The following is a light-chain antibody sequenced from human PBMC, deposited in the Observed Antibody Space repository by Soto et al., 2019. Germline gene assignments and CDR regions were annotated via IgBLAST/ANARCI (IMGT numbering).Light chain of an antibody. Sequence: DVVMTQSPLSLPVTLGQPASISCRSSQSLVYRDGNTYSTWFQQRPGQSPRRLIYKVSNGSSGVPDRFSGSGACTDLTLKTSRVEAEDVGVYYWIQGTHWPGTFGQGTKVEI. CDR3: IQGTHWPGT. V-gene: IGKV2-30*01. J-gene: IGKJ1*01. CDR2: KVS. CDR1: QSLVYRDGNTY.